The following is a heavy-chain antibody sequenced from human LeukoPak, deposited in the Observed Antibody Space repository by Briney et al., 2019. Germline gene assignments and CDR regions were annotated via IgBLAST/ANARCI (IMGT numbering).Heavy chain of an antibody. CDR1: GGSFGGAFSAYY. Sequence: SETLTLTCAVYGGSFGGAFSAYYWSWIRQPPGKGLEWIGEINHSGSTNYNPSLKSRVTISVDTSKNQFSLKLNSVTAADTDVYYCASSPSREDDYFDYWGQGTLVTVSS. D-gene: IGHD1-26*01. CDR3: ASSPSREDDYFDY. CDR2: INHSGST. J-gene: IGHJ4*02. V-gene: IGHV4-34*01.